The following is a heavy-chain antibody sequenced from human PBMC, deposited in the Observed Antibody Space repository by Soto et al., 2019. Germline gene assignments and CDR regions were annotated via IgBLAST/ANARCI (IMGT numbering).Heavy chain of an antibody. V-gene: IGHV6-1*01. CDR3: TRGRGTGWQYLDY. CDR2: TYYRSKWYN. D-gene: IGHD6-19*01. Sequence: SQTLSLTCAISWDFVASNRAAWNWIRHSPARGLEWLGRTYYRSKWYNEYAVSVKSRISINTETSKKQFYLQLSSVTPDDTAVYYCTRGRGTGWQYLDYWGQGNLVTVSS. J-gene: IGHJ4*02. CDR1: WDFVASNRAA.